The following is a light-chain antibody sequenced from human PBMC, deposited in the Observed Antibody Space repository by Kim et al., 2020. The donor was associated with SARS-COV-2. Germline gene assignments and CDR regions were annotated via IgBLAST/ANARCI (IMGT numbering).Light chain of an antibody. CDR1: KLGDKY. CDR3: QAWDSRTYVV. V-gene: IGLV3-1*01. Sequence: SYELTQPPSVSVSPGQTARITCSGDKLGDKYACWSQQKPGQSPVLVLYQDTKRPSGIPERFSGSNSGNTATMTISGTQAMDEADYYCQAWDSRTYVVFGGGTQLTVL. J-gene: IGLJ2*01. CDR2: QDT.